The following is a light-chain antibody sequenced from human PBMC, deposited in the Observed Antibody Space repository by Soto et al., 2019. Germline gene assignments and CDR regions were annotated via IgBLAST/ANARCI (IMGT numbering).Light chain of an antibody. J-gene: IGKJ4*01. CDR1: QSINWY. V-gene: IGKV1-39*01. Sequence: DIQMTQSPSSLSASVGDRVTITCLASQSINWYLNWYQQKPGKAPDLLIYAASSLQSGVPSRFSGSGSGTDFTLTISGLEPEDFALYYCQQYGVTPPNTVGGGTKVEIK. CDR3: QQYGVTPPNT. CDR2: AAS.